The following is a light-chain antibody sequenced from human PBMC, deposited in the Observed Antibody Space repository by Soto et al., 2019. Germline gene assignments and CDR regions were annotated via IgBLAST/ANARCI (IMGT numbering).Light chain of an antibody. Sequence: QSVLTQPASVSGSPGQSITISCTGTSSDVGGYKYVFWYQQHPGKAPKLMIYEVSNRPSGVSNRFSGSKSGNTASLTISGLQAEDEADYYCSSYTSSSTVVFGGGTKLTVL. V-gene: IGLV2-14*01. CDR2: EVS. J-gene: IGLJ2*01. CDR1: SSDVGGYKY. CDR3: SSYTSSSTVV.